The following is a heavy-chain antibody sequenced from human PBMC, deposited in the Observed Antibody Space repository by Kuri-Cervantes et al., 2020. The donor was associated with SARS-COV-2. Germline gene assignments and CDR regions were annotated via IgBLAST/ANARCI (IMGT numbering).Heavy chain of an antibody. CDR2: INHSGST. D-gene: IGHD3-22*01. CDR1: GGSFSGYY. CDR3: ARGRDYYDSSGYPDSEYFQH. J-gene: IGHJ1*01. V-gene: IGHV4-34*01. Sequence: SETLSLTCAVYGGSFSGYYWSWIRQPPGKGLEWIGEINHSGSTNYNPSLRSRVTISVDTSKNQFSLKLSFVTAADTAVYYCARGRDYYDSSGYPDSEYFQHWGQGTLVTVSS.